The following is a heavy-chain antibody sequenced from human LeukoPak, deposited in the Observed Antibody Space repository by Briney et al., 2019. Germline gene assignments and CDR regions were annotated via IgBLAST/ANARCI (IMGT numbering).Heavy chain of an antibody. V-gene: IGHV3-48*01. CDR1: GFTFSTYS. CDR3: ARGSTYYDSSGQVPFDY. Sequence: GGSLRLSCAASGFTFSTYSMNWVRQAPGEGLEWVSYISSSSSTIYYADSVKGRFTISRDNAKNSLYLQMNSLRAEDTAVYYCARGSTYYDSSGQVPFDYWGQGTLVTVSS. CDR2: ISSSSSTI. D-gene: IGHD3-22*01. J-gene: IGHJ4*02.